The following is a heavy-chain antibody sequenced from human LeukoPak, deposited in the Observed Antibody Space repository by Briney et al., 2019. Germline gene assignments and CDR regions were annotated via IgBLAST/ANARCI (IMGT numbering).Heavy chain of an antibody. V-gene: IGHV3-33*01. CDR3: ARELTDILTGYNWFDP. Sequence: GGSLRLSCAASGFTFSSYGMYWVRQAPGKGLEWVAVIWYDGSNKYYADSVKGRFTISRDNSKNTLYLQMNSPRAEDTAVYYCARELTDILTGYNWFDPWGQGTLVTVSS. D-gene: IGHD3-9*01. J-gene: IGHJ5*02. CDR1: GFTFSSYG. CDR2: IWYDGSNK.